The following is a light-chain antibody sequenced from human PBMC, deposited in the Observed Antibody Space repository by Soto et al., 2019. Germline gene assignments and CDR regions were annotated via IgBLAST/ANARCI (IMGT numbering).Light chain of an antibody. CDR1: QSISSY. CDR2: AAS. V-gene: IGKV1-39*01. Sequence: DIQMTQSPSSVSASVGDRVTITCRASQSISSYLNWYQQRPGRSPKLLIYAASSLQSGVPSRFSGSGSGTDFTLTITSLQPEDSATYYCQESYSTPYTFGQGTKLEI. J-gene: IGKJ2*01. CDR3: QESYSTPYT.